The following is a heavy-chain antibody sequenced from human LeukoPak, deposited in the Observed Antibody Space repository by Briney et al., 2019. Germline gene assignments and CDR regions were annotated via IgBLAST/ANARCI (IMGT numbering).Heavy chain of an antibody. V-gene: IGHV3-23*01. CDR1: GFTLRSYA. CDR3: AKNGDCSGGNCYSSLDY. Sequence: PGGSLRLSCEASGFTLRSYAMSWVRQAPGKGLEWVSLISGSGGSTYYADSVKGRLTISRDNSKNTLYLQINSLRAEDTAVYYCAKNGDCSGGNCYSSLDYWGQGTLVTVSS. D-gene: IGHD2-15*01. CDR2: ISGSGGST. J-gene: IGHJ4*02.